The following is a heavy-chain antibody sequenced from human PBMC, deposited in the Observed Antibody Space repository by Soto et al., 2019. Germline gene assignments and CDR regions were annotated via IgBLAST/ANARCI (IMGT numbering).Heavy chain of an antibody. V-gene: IGHV3-23*01. D-gene: IGHD6-13*01. CDR3: AKAERRTSSSWTFDY. CDR2: ISGSGGST. J-gene: IGHJ4*02. Sequence: GGSLRLSCAASGFTFSSYAMSWVRQAPGKGLEWVSAISGSGGSTYYADSVKGRFTISRDNSKNTLYLQMNSLRAEDTAVYYCAKAERRTSSSWTFDYWGQGTLVTVSS. CDR1: GFTFSSYA.